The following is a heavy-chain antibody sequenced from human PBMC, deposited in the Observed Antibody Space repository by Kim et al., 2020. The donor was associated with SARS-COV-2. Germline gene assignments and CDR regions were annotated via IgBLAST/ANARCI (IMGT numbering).Heavy chain of an antibody. V-gene: IGHV3-30*04. Sequence: GGSLRLSCAASGFTFSSYAMHWVRQAPGKGLEWVAVISYDGSNKYYADSVKGRFTISRDNSKNTLYLQMNSLRAEDTAVYYCARGLGSSWQQRDNWFDPWGQGTLVTVSS. CDR2: ISYDGSNK. CDR1: GFTFSSYA. D-gene: IGHD6-13*01. CDR3: ARGLGSSWQQRDNWFDP. J-gene: IGHJ5*02.